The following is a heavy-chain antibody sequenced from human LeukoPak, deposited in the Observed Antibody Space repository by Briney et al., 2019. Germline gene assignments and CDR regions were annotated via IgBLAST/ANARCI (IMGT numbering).Heavy chain of an antibody. J-gene: IGHJ4*02. D-gene: IGHD6-13*01. CDR2: IYYSGST. CDR1: GGSISSGGYY. V-gene: IGHV4-31*03. CDR3: ARGSIAAAGTLSGKDY. Sequence: SETLSLTCTVSGGSISSGGYYWSWIRQHPGEGLEWIGYIYYSGSTYYNPSLKSRVTISVDTSKNQFSLKLSSVTAADTAVYYCARGSIAAAGTLSGKDYWGQGTLVTVSS.